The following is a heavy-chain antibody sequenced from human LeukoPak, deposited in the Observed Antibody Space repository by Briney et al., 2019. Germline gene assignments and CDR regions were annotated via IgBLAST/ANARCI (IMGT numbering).Heavy chain of an antibody. CDR1: GGTFSSYA. J-gene: IGHJ4*02. D-gene: IGHD6-13*01. CDR2: ITPIFGTA. CDR3: AKHGGGPDSSWDY. V-gene: IGHV1-69*13. Sequence: ASVKVSCKASGGTFSSYAISWVRQAPGQGLEWMGGITPIFGTANYAQKFQGRVTITADESMSTAYMELSSLRSEDTAVYYCAKHGGGPDSSWDYWGQGTLVTVSS.